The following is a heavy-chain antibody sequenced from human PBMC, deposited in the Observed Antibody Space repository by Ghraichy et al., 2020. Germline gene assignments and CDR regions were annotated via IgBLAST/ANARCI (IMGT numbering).Heavy chain of an antibody. J-gene: IGHJ4*02. CDR1: GFTFSRYW. CDR3: ARDRGSSFWSDYYKGLFDY. V-gene: IGHV3-7*03. Sequence: LSLTCAASGFTFSRYWMSWVRQAPGKGLEWVANIKQDGSKQYYVDSVNGRFTISRDNARNLLYLQMNSLRAEDTAVYYCARDRGSSFWSDYYKGLFDYWGQGPLVTVSS. CDR2: IKQDGSKQ. D-gene: IGHD3-3*01.